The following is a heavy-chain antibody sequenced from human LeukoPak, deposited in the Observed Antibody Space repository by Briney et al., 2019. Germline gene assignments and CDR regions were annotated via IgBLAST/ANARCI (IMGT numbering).Heavy chain of an antibody. CDR1: GFTFSSYA. D-gene: IGHD6-19*01. V-gene: IGHV3-30*04. CDR3: ARGPSEYSSGWPFDY. J-gene: IGHJ4*02. Sequence: GGSLRLSCAASGFTFSSYAMHWVRQAPVKGLEWVAVISYDGSNKYYADSVKGRFTISRDNSKNTLYLQMNSLRAEDTAVYYCARGPSEYSSGWPFDYWGQGTLVTVSS. CDR2: ISYDGSNK.